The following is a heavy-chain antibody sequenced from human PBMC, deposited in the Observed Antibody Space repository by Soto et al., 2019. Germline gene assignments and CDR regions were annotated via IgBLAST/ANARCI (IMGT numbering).Heavy chain of an antibody. D-gene: IGHD5-12*01. Sequence: QPVASLRLSCTAAGFTFSGLWIQWLRQAPGKGLVWVSRMFTDVSTTYYADSVKGRFTISRDNAKSTLYLQMTSLRDEDTAVYYCATVEMATIRTDYWGQGTLVTVSS. CDR1: GFTFSGLW. CDR2: MFTDVSTT. J-gene: IGHJ4*02. V-gene: IGHV3-74*01. CDR3: ATVEMATIRTDY.